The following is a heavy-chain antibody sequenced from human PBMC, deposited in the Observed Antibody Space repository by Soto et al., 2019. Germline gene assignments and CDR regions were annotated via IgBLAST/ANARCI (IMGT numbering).Heavy chain of an antibody. CDR3: ARGKPGPATLFDPLDY. V-gene: IGHV3-11*01. CDR2: LRNSVTSR. CDR1: GFGFSYYG. J-gene: IGHJ4*02. D-gene: IGHD3-10*02. Sequence: XASLRLSFAASGFGFSYYGVNWIRQAPGKGLEWVSYLRNSVTSRDYADSVKGRFTVSRDSAKNSLHLQMNSLGVEDTAVYYRARGKPGPATLFDPLDYCGQRTLVTVSA.